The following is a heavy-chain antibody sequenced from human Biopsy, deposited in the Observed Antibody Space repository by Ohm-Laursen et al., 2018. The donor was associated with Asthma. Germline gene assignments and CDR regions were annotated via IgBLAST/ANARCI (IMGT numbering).Heavy chain of an antibody. J-gene: IGHJ4*02. CDR1: GRHFGSYN. Sequence: SLRLSCTASGRHFGSYNMHWARQAPGKGLEWVAVITFDGSTQHYGDSVKGRFTISRDNSKNMSFLQMNSLRAEDTAVYYCSRDTLGYYFDIWGQGTQVTVSS. V-gene: IGHV3-30-3*01. D-gene: IGHD3-9*01. CDR3: SRDTLGYYFDI. CDR2: ITFDGSTQ.